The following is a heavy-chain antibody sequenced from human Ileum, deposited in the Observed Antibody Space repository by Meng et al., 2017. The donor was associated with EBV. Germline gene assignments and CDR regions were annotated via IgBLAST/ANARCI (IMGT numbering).Heavy chain of an antibody. CDR2: VYYAGST. CDR1: SGSISAIEYY. J-gene: IGHJ4*02. V-gene: IGHV4-39*07. Sequence: RLHESGPVLVNPSDTLSLTCTVSSGSISAIEYYWGRIRQPPGKGLEWIGSVYYAGSTFYTPSLRSRVTISVDKSNNQFSLKVSSVTAADTAVYYCARVGGSGFDSEFYFDFWGQGTLVTVSS. D-gene: IGHD5-18*01. CDR3: ARVGGSGFDSEFYFDF.